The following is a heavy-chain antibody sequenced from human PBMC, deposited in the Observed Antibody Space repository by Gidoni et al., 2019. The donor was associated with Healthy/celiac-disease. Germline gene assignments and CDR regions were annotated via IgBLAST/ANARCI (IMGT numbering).Heavy chain of an antibody. D-gene: IGHD6-6*01. J-gene: IGHJ6*02. V-gene: IGHV5-51*01. CDR1: GSSFTSYW. CDR3: ARTIAAPATRRWGMDV. Sequence: EVQLVQSGAEVKKHGESLKISCKGSGSSFTSYWIGWVRQMPGKGLEWMGIIYPGDSDTRYSPSFQGQVTISADKSISTAYLQWSSLKASDTAMYYCARTIAAPATRRWGMDVWGQGTTVTVSS. CDR2: IYPGDSDT.